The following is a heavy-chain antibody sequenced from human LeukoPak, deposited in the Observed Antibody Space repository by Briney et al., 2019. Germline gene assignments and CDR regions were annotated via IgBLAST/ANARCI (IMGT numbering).Heavy chain of an antibody. J-gene: IGHJ3*02. D-gene: IGHD5-18*01. CDR2: ISGSGGST. CDR1: GFTFSSYA. CDR3: AKDARALGYSYGYGPDAFDI. Sequence: PGGSLRLSCAASGFTFSSYAMSWVRQAPGKGLEWVSAISGSGGSTYYADSMKGRFTISRDNSKNTLYLQMNSLRAEDTAVYYCAKDARALGYSYGYGPDAFDIWGQGTMVTVSS. V-gene: IGHV3-23*01.